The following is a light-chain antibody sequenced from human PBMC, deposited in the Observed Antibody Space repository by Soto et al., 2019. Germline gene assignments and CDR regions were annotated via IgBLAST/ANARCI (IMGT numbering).Light chain of an antibody. CDR1: QNVRSY. Sequence: EIVLTQSPATLSLSPGERATLSCRASQNVRSYLAWYQQKPGQAPRLLIHDAISRATGIPARFSGSGSGTDFTLTISSLAPEDFAVYYCQQRTNWPTSTFGQGTRLEIK. CDR3: QQRTNWPTST. J-gene: IGKJ5*01. CDR2: DAI. V-gene: IGKV3-11*01.